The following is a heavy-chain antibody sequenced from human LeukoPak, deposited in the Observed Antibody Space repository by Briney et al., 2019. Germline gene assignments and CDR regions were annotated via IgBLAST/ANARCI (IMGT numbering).Heavy chain of an antibody. D-gene: IGHD3-10*01. CDR2: ISSGGTYE. J-gene: IGHJ4*02. CDR3: ARDSTYYYDSGSSGPHYFDD. Sequence: GKSLRLSCAASGFTFSNYAMHWVRQAPGKGLEWVSLISSGGTYEYYADSVKGRFTISRDNSKNTLYLQLNSLRAEDTAVYYCARDSTYYYDSGSSGPHYFDDWGQGTLVTVSS. CDR1: GFTFSNYA. V-gene: IGHV3-30*01.